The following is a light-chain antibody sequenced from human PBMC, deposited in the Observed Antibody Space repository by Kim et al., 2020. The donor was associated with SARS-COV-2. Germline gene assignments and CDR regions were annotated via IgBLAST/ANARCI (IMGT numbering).Light chain of an antibody. J-gene: IGLJ3*02. CDR1: NSNIGNNT. Sequence: QSVLTQPPSASATPGQTVTISCSGGNSNIGNNTVNWYQQLPGSAPKMLIYSNTYRPSGVTDRFSGSKSGTSASLALSGLQSADEADYYCAAWDDSLSAWVFGGGTKLTVL. CDR2: SNT. V-gene: IGLV1-44*01. CDR3: AAWDDSLSAWV.